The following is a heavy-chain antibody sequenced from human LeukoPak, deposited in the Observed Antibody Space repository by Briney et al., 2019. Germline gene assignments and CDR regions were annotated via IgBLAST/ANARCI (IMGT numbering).Heavy chain of an antibody. CDR3: AREREGVRSAFDI. Sequence: PGGSLRLSCAASGFTFSSYWMHWVRQAPGKGLVWISRINYDGTTTIYADSVKGRFTISRDNSKNTLCLQMNSLRAEGTAMYYCAREREGVRSAFDIWGQGTMVTVSS. V-gene: IGHV3-74*01. J-gene: IGHJ3*02. CDR2: INYDGTTT. CDR1: GFTFSSYW. D-gene: IGHD3-10*01.